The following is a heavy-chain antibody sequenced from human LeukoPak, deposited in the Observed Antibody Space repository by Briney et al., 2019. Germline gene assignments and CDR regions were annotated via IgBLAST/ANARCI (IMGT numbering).Heavy chain of an antibody. D-gene: IGHD1-1*01. CDR3: ARVKTGNWLSRGYYYMDV. Sequence: GGSLRLSCAASGFSFSTYSMIWVRQAPGKGLEWVSSISSSSDYIYYADSVKGRFTISRDNAKNSLFLQMNSLRAEGTAVYYCARVKTGNWLSRGYYYMDVWGKGTTVTVSS. V-gene: IGHV3-21*01. CDR1: GFSFSTYS. CDR2: ISSSSDYI. J-gene: IGHJ6*03.